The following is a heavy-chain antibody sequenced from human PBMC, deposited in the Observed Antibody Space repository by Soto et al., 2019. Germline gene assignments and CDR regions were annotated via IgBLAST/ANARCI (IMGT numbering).Heavy chain of an antibody. CDR1: GYTFTSYG. Sequence: QVQLVQSGAEVKKPGASVKVSCKASGYTFTSYGISWVRQAPGQGLEWMGWNSAYNGNTNYAQKLLGRVTMTTDTSTSTAYMELRSLRSDDTAVYYCARGQGGKGRGVKINWFEPWGQGTLVTVSS. V-gene: IGHV1-18*01. CDR2: NSAYNGNT. J-gene: IGHJ5*02. D-gene: IGHD3-10*01. CDR3: ARGQGGKGRGVKINWFEP.